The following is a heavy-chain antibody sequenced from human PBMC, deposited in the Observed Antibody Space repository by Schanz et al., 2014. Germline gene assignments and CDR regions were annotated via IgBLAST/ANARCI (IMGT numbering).Heavy chain of an antibody. J-gene: IGHJ6*02. Sequence: QVQLVESGGGVVHPGGSLRLSCAASGFSFSTYAMHWVRQAPGKGLEWVAVILYDGSKTYYADSVRGRFTISRDNSKNTLYLQMNSLRAEDTAVYYCVKDLQRELLRDDHYYGMDVWGQGTMVAVSS. D-gene: IGHD1-26*01. CDR1: GFSFSTYA. CDR2: ILYDGSKT. V-gene: IGHV3-33*06. CDR3: VKDLQRELLRDDHYYGMDV.